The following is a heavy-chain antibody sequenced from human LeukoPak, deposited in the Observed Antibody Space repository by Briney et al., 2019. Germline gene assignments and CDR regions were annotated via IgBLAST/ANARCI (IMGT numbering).Heavy chain of an antibody. CDR2: ISSSGTTI. CDR3: AREYSISSSLWRDP. J-gene: IGHJ5*02. D-gene: IGHD6-6*01. CDR1: GFTFSDYY. Sequence: GRSLRLSCAASGFTFSDYYMSWIRQAPGKGLEWVSYISSSGTTIYYADSVKGRFTISRDNAKNSLYLQMNSLRAEDTAVYYCAREYSISSSLWRDPWGRGTLVSVSS. V-gene: IGHV3-11*01.